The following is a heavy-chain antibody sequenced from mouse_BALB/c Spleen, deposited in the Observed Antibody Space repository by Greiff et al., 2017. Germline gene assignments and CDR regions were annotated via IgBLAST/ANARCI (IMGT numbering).Heavy chain of an antibody. D-gene: IGHD2-14*01. J-gene: IGHJ4*01. V-gene: IGHV5-12-2*01. Sequence: EVKLVESGGGLVQPGGSLKLSCAASGFTFSSYTMSWVRQTPEKRLEWVAYISNGGGSTYYPDTVKGRFTISRDNAKNTLYLQMSSLKSEDTAMYYCARHGHYRDQRYAMDYWGQGTSVTVSS. CDR3: ARHGHYRDQRYAMDY. CDR1: GFTFSSYT. CDR2: ISNGGGST.